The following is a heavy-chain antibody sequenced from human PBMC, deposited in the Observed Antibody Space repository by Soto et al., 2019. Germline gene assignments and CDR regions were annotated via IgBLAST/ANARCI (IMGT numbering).Heavy chain of an antibody. J-gene: IGHJ4*02. CDR2: IYYSGST. D-gene: IGHD6-19*01. V-gene: IGHV4-59*01. CDR1: GGSISSYY. Sequence: QVQLQESGPGLLKPSETLSLTCTVSGGSISSYYWNWIRQPPGKGLQWIGSIYYSGSTDYNPSLKTRVTKSVDTAKNQIYLLLSSVTAADSAVYYCARDPPRYGWYRSFNYWGQGTLVTVSS. CDR3: ARDPPRYGWYRSFNY.